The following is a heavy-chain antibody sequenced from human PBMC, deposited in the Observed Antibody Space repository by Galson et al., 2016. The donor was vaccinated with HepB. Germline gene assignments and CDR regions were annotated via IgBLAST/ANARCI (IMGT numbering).Heavy chain of an antibody. CDR3: ARDLPDDSVEYFDVFDL. V-gene: IGHV3-11*01. D-gene: IGHD2/OR15-2a*01. CDR2: ISRSGNSM. Sequence: SLRLSCAASGFTFSDYHMNWIRQAPGKGLEWISYISRSGNSMLYAESVRGRFSIARDNAKKSLYLQMTNLRAEDTAVYYCARDLPDDSVEYFDVFDLWGQGTMVTVSS. J-gene: IGHJ3*01. CDR1: GFTFSDYH.